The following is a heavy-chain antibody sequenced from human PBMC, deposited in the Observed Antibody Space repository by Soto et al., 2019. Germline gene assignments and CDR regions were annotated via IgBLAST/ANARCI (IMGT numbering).Heavy chain of an antibody. CDR2: MNPYTGNA. CDR3: ARAAIHGSSWYFWFDP. V-gene: IGHV1-8*01. D-gene: IGHD6-13*01. J-gene: IGHJ5*02. CDR1: GYTFTTCD. Sequence: ASVKVSCKASGYTFTTCDIHWVRQATGQGLEWVGWMNPYTGNAGYAQKFKGRVTISADESTSTAYMELSSLRSEDAAVYYCARAAIHGSSWYFWFDPWGQGTLVTVSS.